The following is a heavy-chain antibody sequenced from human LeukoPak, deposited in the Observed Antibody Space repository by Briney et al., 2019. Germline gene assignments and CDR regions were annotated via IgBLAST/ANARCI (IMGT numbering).Heavy chain of an antibody. CDR2: IYYTGST. V-gene: IGHV4-39*07. CDR3: ARASGYYTPFDY. Sequence: PSETLSLTCTVSGGSISSSSYYWGWIRQPPGKGLEWIGSIYYTGSTYYNPSLKSRVTISVDTSKNQFSLKLSSVTAADTAVYYCARASGYYTPFDYWGQGTLVTVSS. D-gene: IGHD3-22*01. J-gene: IGHJ4*02. CDR1: GGSISSSSYY.